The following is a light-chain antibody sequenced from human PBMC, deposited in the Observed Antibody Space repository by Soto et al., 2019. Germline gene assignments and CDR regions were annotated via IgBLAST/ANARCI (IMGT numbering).Light chain of an antibody. Sequence: EIVLTQSPGTLSLSPGERATLSCGASQSVTSNYLAWYQQKPGQAPRLLIYGASTRATGIPARFSGSGSGTEFTLTISSLQSEDFAVYYCHHYNNWPRTFGQGTKVDIK. CDR2: GAS. CDR1: QSVTSN. CDR3: HHYNNWPRT. J-gene: IGKJ1*01. V-gene: IGKV3-15*01.